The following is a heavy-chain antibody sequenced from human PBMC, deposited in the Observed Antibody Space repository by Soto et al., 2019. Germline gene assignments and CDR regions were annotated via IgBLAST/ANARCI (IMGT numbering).Heavy chain of an antibody. CDR1: GGSFSGYY. D-gene: IGHD5-12*01. CDR2: INHSGST. V-gene: IGHV4-34*01. Sequence: QVQLQQWGAGLLKPSETLSLTCAVYGGSFSGYYWSWIRQPPGKGLEWIGEINHSGSTNYNPSLKRRVNISADTSKNQFTLKLSSVTAADTAVYYCASSYGGYDRYFQHWGQGTLVTVSS. CDR3: ASSYGGYDRYFQH. J-gene: IGHJ1*01.